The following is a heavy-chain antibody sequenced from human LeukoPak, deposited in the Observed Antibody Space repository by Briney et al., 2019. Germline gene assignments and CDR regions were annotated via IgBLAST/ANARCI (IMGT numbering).Heavy chain of an antibody. CDR1: GDSVSSNSAA. CDR3: ARDRVVGETTADYYYGMDV. V-gene: IGHV6-1*01. J-gene: IGHJ6*02. Sequence: SQTLSLTCAISGDSVSSNSAAWNWIRQSPSRGLEWLGRTYYRSKWYNDYAVPVKSRITINPDTSKNQFSLQLNSVTPEDTAVYYCARDRVVGETTADYYYGMDVWGQGTTVTVSS. D-gene: IGHD1-26*01. CDR2: TYYRSKWYN.